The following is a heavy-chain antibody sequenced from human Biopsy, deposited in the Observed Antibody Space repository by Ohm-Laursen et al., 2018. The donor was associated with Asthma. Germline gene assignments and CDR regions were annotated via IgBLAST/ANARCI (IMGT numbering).Heavy chain of an antibody. D-gene: IGHD3-22*01. CDR1: GGSISVSNW. CDR3: ARRWRSYDSSNYYLDQ. Sequence: TLSLTCDVSGGSISVSNWWSWVRQPPGRGLEWIGQIYHLGNANYSPSLKSRVTMSVDKSKNQFSLKLTSVTAADTAVYFCARRWRSYDSSNYYLDQWGQGTLVTVSS. CDR2: IYHLGNA. J-gene: IGHJ4*02. V-gene: IGHV4-4*01.